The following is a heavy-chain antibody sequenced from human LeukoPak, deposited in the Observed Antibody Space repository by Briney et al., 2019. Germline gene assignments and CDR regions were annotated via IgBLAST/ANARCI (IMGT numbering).Heavy chain of an antibody. V-gene: IGHV3-48*04. J-gene: IGHJ4*02. CDR3: ARVPRWYVIDY. Sequence: PGRSLRLSCAASGFTFSSYGMHWVRQAPGKGLEWVSYISSSGSTIYYADSVKGRFTISRDNAKNSLYLQMNSLRAEDTAVYYCARVPRWYVIDYWGQGTLVTVSS. CDR2: ISSSGSTI. D-gene: IGHD4-23*01. CDR1: GFTFSSYG.